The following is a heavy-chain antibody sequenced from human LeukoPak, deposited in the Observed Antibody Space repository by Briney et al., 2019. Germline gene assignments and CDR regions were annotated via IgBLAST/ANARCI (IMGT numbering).Heavy chain of an antibody. CDR1: GFTSSSYE. CDR2: ISSIGSTI. Sequence: GGSLRLSCAASGFTSSSYEMNWVRQAPGKGLEWVSYISSIGSTIYYADSVKGRFTISRDNAKNSLYLQMNSLRAEDTAVYYCARVGGFYYMDVWGKGTTVTVSS. J-gene: IGHJ6*03. V-gene: IGHV3-48*03. D-gene: IGHD5-12*01. CDR3: ARVGGFYYMDV.